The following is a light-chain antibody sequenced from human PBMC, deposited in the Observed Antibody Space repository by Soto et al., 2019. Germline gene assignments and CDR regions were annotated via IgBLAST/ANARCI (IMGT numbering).Light chain of an antibody. CDR1: SSNIGSNT. Sequence: QSVLTQPPSASGTPGQRVTISCSGSSSNIGSNTVNWYQQLPGTAPKLLIYSNNQRPSGVPDRFSGSKSGTSASLAISGLQSEDVADYYCAAWDDSLYGYVFGTGTMVTDL. CDR3: AAWDDSLYGYV. CDR2: SNN. J-gene: IGLJ1*01. V-gene: IGLV1-44*01.